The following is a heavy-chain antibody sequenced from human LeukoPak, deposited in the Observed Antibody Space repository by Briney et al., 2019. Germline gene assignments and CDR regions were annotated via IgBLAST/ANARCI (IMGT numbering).Heavy chain of an antibody. CDR3: AREGLYYYGSGTYYKLGFDY. D-gene: IGHD3-10*01. J-gene: IGHJ4*02. Sequence: SGGSLRLSCAASGFTFSSYAMHWVRQAPGKGLEWVAVISYDGSNKYYADSVKGRFTISRGNSKNTLYLQMNSLRAEDTAVYYCAREGLYYYGSGTYYKLGFDYWGQGTLVTVSS. CDR1: GFTFSSYA. CDR2: ISYDGSNK. V-gene: IGHV3-30*04.